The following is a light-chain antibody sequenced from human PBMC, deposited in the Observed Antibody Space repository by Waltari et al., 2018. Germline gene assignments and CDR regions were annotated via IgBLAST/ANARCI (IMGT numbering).Light chain of an antibody. V-gene: IGKV1-39*01. Sequence: DVQVTQSPSSLSASVGDSVTITCRTSQDIDRYLTWYQQKPGNAPKLLIYAASYLQSGVPSRFSGSGSGTDFSLTISSLQPEDFAVYYCQQNYRTPTFGGGTKVEVK. CDR3: QQNYRTPT. CDR1: QDIDRY. J-gene: IGKJ4*01. CDR2: AAS.